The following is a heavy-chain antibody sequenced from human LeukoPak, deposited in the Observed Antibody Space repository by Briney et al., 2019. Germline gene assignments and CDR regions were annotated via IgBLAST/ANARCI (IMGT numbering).Heavy chain of an antibody. D-gene: IGHD4-23*01. CDR2: ISYDGSNK. CDR1: GFTFSSYG. V-gene: IGHV3-30*03. Sequence: QPGRSLRLSCAASGFTFSSYGMHWVRQAPGKGLEWVAVISYDGSNKYYADSVKGRFTISRDNSKNTLYLQMNSLRAEDTAVYYCARDLYGGGDDYWGQGTLVTVSS. CDR3: ARDLYGGGDDY. J-gene: IGHJ4*02.